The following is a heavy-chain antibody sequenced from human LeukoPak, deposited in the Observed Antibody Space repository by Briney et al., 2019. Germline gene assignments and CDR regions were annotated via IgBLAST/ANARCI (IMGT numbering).Heavy chain of an antibody. J-gene: IGHJ4*02. CDR3: ARAHGSGGDYFDY. CDR1: GGSISSGAYF. D-gene: IGHD5-12*01. V-gene: IGHV4-31*03. Sequence: SQTLSLTCTVSGGSISSGAYFWCWIRQHPGKGLEWIGFIYYSGTTYYNPSLKSRLTLSKDTSKNHFSLTLSSVTAADTAVYYCARAHGSGGDYFDYWGQGTLVTVSS. CDR2: IYYSGTT.